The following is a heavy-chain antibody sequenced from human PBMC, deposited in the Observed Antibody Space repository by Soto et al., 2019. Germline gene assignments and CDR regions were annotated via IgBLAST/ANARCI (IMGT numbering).Heavy chain of an antibody. CDR2: INHSGST. V-gene: IGHV4-34*01. Sequence: QVQLQQWGAGLLKPSETLSLTCAVYGGSFSGYYWSWIRQPPGKGLEWIGEINHSGSTNYNPSLKSRVTISVDTSKSQFSLKLSSVTAADTAVYYCARGPRFVVVVAATNFDYWGQGTLVTVSS. D-gene: IGHD2-15*01. CDR3: ARGPRFVVVVAATNFDY. CDR1: GGSFSGYY. J-gene: IGHJ4*02.